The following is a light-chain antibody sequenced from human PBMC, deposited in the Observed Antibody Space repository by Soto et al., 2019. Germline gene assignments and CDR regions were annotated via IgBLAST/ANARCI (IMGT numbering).Light chain of an antibody. CDR1: SSDVGGYNY. CDR2: EVT. J-gene: IGLJ6*01. Sequence: QPVLTQPPSASGSRGQSLTISCTGTSSDVGGYNYVSWYQQRPGKAPKLVIYEVTKRPSGVPDRFSGSKSGSTASLTVSGLQADDEAEYYCDSYAGTKLFVFGSGTKLTVL. CDR3: DSYAGTKLFV. V-gene: IGLV2-8*01.